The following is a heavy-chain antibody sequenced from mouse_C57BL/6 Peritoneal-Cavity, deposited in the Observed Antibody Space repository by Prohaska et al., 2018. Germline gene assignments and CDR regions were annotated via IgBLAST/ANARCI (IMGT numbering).Heavy chain of an antibody. J-gene: IGHJ1*03. CDR2: ITHSGET. CDR1: GFPITSGYY. V-gene: IGHV12-3*01. D-gene: IGHD2-3*01. Sequence: QMQLQESGPGLVKPSQSLFLTCSITGFPITSGYYWIWIRQSPGNPLEWMGYITHSGETFYNPSLQSPISITRETSKNQFFLQLNSVTTEDTAMYYCAGDRSGWWYFDVWGTGTTVTVSS. CDR3: AGDRSGWWYFDV.